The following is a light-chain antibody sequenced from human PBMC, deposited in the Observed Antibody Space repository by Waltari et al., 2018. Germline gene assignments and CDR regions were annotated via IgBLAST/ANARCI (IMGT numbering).Light chain of an antibody. CDR3: QQYDDLPRT. J-gene: IGKJ4*01. CDR2: GAS. Sequence: MQLTQSRPPASAFVVDRVNFTCQASQVISKDLNCYQHKPGKAPKLLIYGASNLETGVPSSFRGSGSGTDFTFTISSLQPEDIATYYCQQYDDLPRTFGEGTKVEIK. CDR1: QVISKD. V-gene: IGKV1-33*01.